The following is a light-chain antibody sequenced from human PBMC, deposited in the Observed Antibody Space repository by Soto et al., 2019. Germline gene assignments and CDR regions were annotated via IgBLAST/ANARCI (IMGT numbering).Light chain of an antibody. CDR2: GAS. V-gene: IGKV3-20*01. CDR1: QSVRSSY. J-gene: IGKJ3*01. Sequence: EIVLTQSPGTLSLSPGERATLSCRASQSVRSSYLAWYQQKPGQAPRLLIYGASSRTTGIPDRFSGSGSGTDFTLTISRLEPEDFAVHYCQQYGTSPFAFGPGTTVDIK. CDR3: QQYGTSPFA.